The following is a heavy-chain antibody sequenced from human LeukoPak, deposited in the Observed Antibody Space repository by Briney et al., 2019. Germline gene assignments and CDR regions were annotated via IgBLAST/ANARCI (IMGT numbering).Heavy chain of an antibody. CDR1: GFTFSSYW. CDR3: ARGVMGVDNLGYFDN. D-gene: IGHD1-26*01. Sequence: GGSLRLSCAASGFTFSSYWMHWVRHAPGKGRVWVSRINSDGSSTRYADSMKGRFTISRDNAKNTLYLQMNSLRAEDTAVYYCARGVMGVDNLGYFDNWGQGTLVTVSS. V-gene: IGHV3-74*01. J-gene: IGHJ4*02. CDR2: INSDGSST.